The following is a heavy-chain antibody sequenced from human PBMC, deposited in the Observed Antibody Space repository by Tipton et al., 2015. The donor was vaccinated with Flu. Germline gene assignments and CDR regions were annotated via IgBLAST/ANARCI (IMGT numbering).Heavy chain of an antibody. Sequence: GSLRLSCAASGFTFSGYYMSWIRQAPGKGLEWLSYISSGGSTMYYADSVKGRFTISRDNARNSLYLQINSLRAEDTAFYYCARGGWASNSNNLLDYWGQGTLVTVSS. V-gene: IGHV3-11*01. CDR2: ISSGGSTM. CDR1: GFTFSGYY. CDR3: ARGGWASNSNNLLDY. J-gene: IGHJ4*02. D-gene: IGHD1/OR15-1a*01.